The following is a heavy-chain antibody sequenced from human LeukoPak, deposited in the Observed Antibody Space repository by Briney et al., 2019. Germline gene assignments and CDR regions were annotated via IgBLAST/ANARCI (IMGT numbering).Heavy chain of an antibody. D-gene: IGHD1-26*01. CDR3: ASSWWELPSDDY. J-gene: IGHJ4*02. CDR2: ISYDGSNK. Sequence: GGSLRLSCAASGFTFSSYAMHWVRQAPGKGLEWVAVISYDGSNKYYADSVKGRFTISRDNSKNTLYLQMNSLRAEDTAVYYCASSWWELPSDDYWGQGTLVTVSS. CDR1: GFTFSSYA. V-gene: IGHV3-30-3*01.